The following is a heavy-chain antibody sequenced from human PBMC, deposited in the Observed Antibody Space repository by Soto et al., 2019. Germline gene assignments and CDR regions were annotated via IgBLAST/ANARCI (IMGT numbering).Heavy chain of an antibody. CDR2: VKSKTDGGPTGYGTT. CDR1: GTTLSNVINAW. J-gene: IGHJ3*02. CDR3: TNSELHGSPGAFDI. Sequence: GGSLRLSCAASGTTLSNVINAWMNWVRQAPGKGLEWVGRVKSKTDGGPTGYGTTDYAAPVKGRFTISTDNSKNTLYLQMNSLKIEDTAVYFCTNSELHGSPGAFDIWGQGTAVTVSS. V-gene: IGHV3-15*01. D-gene: IGHD2-15*01.